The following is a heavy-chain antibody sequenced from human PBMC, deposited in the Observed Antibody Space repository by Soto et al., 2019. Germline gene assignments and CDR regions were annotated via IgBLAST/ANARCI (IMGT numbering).Heavy chain of an antibody. D-gene: IGHD2-8*01. CDR1: GFRFNVYN. J-gene: IGHJ6*02. CDR2: ISTSSNFI. CDR3: LRGLINGEYYYYGLDV. V-gene: IGHV3-21*01. Sequence: GGSLRLSCVGSGFRFNVYNINWIRQAPGKGLEWVSSISTSSNFIYYVDSVKGRFTISRDNAKNPVYLQMDSLRAEDTAVYYCLRGLINGEYYYYGLDVWGQGTTVTVSS.